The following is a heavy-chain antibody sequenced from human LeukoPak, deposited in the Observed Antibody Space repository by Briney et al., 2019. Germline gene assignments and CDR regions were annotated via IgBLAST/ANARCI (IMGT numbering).Heavy chain of an antibody. CDR1: GFTFSSYG. CDR3: ARDLELFGGVYGAFDI. J-gene: IGHJ3*02. CDR2: ISSSSSYI. D-gene: IGHD3-16*01. V-gene: IGHV3-21*01. Sequence: PGGSLRLSCAASGFTFSSYGMNWVRQAPGKGLEWVSSISSSSSYIYYADSVKGRFTISRDNAKNSLYLQMNSLRAEDTAVYYCARDLELFGGVYGAFDIWGQGTMVTVSS.